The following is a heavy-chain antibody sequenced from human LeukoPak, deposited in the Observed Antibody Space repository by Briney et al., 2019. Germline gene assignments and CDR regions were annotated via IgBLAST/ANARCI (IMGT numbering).Heavy chain of an antibody. CDR2: IYTSGST. V-gene: IGHV4-4*07. CDR1: GGSISSYY. Sequence: NSSETLSLTCTVSGGSISSYYWSWIRQPAGKVLEWIGRIYTSGSTNYNASLKSRVSMSVDTSKNQFSLKLSSVTAADTAVFYCARENSGSYREFDYWGQGTLVTVSS. J-gene: IGHJ4*02. CDR3: ARENSGSYREFDY. D-gene: IGHD1-26*01.